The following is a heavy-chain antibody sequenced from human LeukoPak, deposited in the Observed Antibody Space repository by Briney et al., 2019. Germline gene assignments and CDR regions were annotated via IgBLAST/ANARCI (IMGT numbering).Heavy chain of an antibody. CDR3: AKDERPDGKWSIDY. CDR1: GFTFSTYT. J-gene: IGHJ4*02. CDR2: ILAKSNTP. D-gene: IGHD1-14*01. Sequence: GGSLRLSCAASGFTFSTYTMNWVRQAPGKELEWVSAILAKSNTPYYADSVKGRFTISRDDSKNTVWLHMNSLRAEDTAVYYCAKDERPDGKWSIDYWGQGTLVTVSS. V-gene: IGHV3-23*01.